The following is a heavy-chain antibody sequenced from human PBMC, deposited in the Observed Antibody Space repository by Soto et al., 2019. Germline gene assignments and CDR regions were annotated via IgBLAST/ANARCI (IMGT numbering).Heavy chain of an antibody. CDR3: ARERFLECLSLGMDV. Sequence: GGSLRLSCAASGFTFSSYSMNWVRQAPGKGLEWVSSISSSSSYIYYADSVKGRFTISRDNAKNSLYLQMNSLRAEDTAVYYCARERFLECLSLGMDVWGQGPRSPSP. V-gene: IGHV3-21*01. CDR2: ISSSSSYI. J-gene: IGHJ6*02. D-gene: IGHD3-3*01. CDR1: GFTFSSYS.